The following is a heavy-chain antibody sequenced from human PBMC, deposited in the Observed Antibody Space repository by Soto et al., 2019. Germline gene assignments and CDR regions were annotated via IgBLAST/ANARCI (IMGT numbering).Heavy chain of an antibody. J-gene: IGHJ6*02. CDR1: GGSISSGYYY. V-gene: IGHV4-30-4*01. CDR2: IYDSGNT. Sequence: SATLSLPCSVSGGSISSGYYYWSWIRQARGRGLEWIGNIYDSGNTYYDPSIKGRLIISIDTSKNQISLKVGSVTAADAAVSYCASSSLYGMDVWGQGTPVTVSS. CDR3: ASSSLYGMDV.